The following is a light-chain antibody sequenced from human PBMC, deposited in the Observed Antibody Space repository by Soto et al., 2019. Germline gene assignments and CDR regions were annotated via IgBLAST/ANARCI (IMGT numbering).Light chain of an antibody. J-gene: IGKJ1*01. V-gene: IGKV3-20*01. Sequence: EIVLTQSPGTLSLSPGERATLSCRAGQSVISSYLAWYQQKPGQAPRPLIYGASNRATGIPDRFRGSGSGTEFTLTISRLEPEDFAVYSCQQYGSSRTFGQGTKL. CDR3: QQYGSSRT. CDR2: GAS. CDR1: QSVISSY.